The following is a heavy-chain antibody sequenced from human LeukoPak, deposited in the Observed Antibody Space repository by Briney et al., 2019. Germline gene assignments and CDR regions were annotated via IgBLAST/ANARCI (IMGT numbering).Heavy chain of an antibody. J-gene: IGHJ4*02. V-gene: IGHV3-64*01. CDR3: ARGGRVVVATTCFDY. CDR2: ISSNGGST. D-gene: IGHD2-15*01. Sequence: GGSLRLSCAASGFTFSSYAKHWVRQAPGKGLEYVSAISSNGGSTYYANSVKGRFTISRDNSKNTLYLQMGSLRAEDMAVYYCARGGRVVVATTCFDYWGQGTLVTVSS. CDR1: GFTFSSYA.